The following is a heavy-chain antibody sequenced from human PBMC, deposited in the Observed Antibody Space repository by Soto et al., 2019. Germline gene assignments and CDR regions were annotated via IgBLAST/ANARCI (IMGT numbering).Heavy chain of an antibody. CDR1: GFTFSRYG. CDR3: AKEIAYYDFWSGSSMDV. CDR2: ISYDGSNK. J-gene: IGHJ6*02. V-gene: IGHV3-30*18. Sequence: GGSLRLSCAASGFTFSRYGMHWVRQAPGKGLEWVAVISYDGSNKYYADSVKGRFTISRDNSKNTLYLQMNSLRAEDTAVYYCAKEIAYYDFWSGSSMDVWGQGTTVTVSS. D-gene: IGHD3-3*01.